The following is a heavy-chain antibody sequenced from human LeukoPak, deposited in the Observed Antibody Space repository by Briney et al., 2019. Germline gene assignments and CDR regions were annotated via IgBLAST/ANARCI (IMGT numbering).Heavy chain of an antibody. Sequence: ASVKVSCKASGYTSPTFGISWVRQAPGQGLEWMGQINPNSAASHYAQKFQDRVTMTSDTSINMAYMELRSLRSDDTAVYYCARDFYGSRPGAFDYWGQGTLITVSS. D-gene: IGHD3-10*01. J-gene: IGHJ4*02. CDR2: INPNSAAS. CDR1: GYTSPTFG. CDR3: ARDFYGSRPGAFDY. V-gene: IGHV1-2*06.